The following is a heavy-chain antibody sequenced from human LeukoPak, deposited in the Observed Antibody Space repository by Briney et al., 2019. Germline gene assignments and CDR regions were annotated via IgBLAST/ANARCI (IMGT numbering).Heavy chain of an antibody. CDR1: GFSFITYN. CDR3: AKDMGGYDYVWGSPPDY. V-gene: IGHV3-21*01. J-gene: IGHJ4*02. D-gene: IGHD3-16*01. CDR2: ISSTSSYI. Sequence: PGGSLRLSCAASGFSFITYNMNWVRQAPGKGLEWVSSISSTSSYIYYADSVKGRFTISRDNAKNSLYLQVNSLRAEDTAVYYCAKDMGGYDYVWGSPPDYWGQGTLVTVSS.